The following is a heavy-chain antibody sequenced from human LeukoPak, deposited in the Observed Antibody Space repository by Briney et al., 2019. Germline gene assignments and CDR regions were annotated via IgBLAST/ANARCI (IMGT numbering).Heavy chain of an antibody. Sequence: GGSLRLSCAASGFTFSSYGMSWVRQAPGKGLEWVSAISGSGDSTYYADSVKGRFTISRDNSKNTLYLQMNSLRAEDTAVYYCAKELSPDYYESETNAFDIWGQGTMVTVSS. CDR2: ISGSGDST. J-gene: IGHJ3*02. V-gene: IGHV3-23*01. D-gene: IGHD3-22*01. CDR1: GFTFSSYG. CDR3: AKELSPDYYESETNAFDI.